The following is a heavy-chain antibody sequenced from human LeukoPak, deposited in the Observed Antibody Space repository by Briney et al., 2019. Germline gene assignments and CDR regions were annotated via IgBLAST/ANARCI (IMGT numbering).Heavy chain of an antibody. Sequence: ASVKLSCKPSGYTVTGYYIHWVRQAPRQGLEWMGWINPNSGGTNYAQEFGGRVSMTRDTSITTAYMELSSLRSDDTAVDFCARVISVPGTSVAGTDYWGQGTLVTVSS. CDR1: GYTVTGYY. D-gene: IGHD6-19*01. J-gene: IGHJ4*02. V-gene: IGHV1-2*02. CDR2: INPNSGGT. CDR3: ARVISVPGTSVAGTDY.